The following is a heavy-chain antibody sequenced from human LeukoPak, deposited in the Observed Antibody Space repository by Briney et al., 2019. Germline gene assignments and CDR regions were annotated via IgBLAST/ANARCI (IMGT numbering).Heavy chain of an antibody. CDR2: IYNSGRP. J-gene: IGHJ3*02. CDR3: ARDLDGGNQWGAFDI. D-gene: IGHD1-26*01. V-gene: IGHV4-61*02. Sequence: SQTLSLTRTVSGGSISSSSYYWSWIRQPAGKGLEWIGRIYNSGRPNYNPSLKGRVTISGDKSKNQFSLKLSSVTAADTAVYYCARDLDGGNQWGAFDIWGQGTMVTVSS. CDR1: GGSISSSSYY.